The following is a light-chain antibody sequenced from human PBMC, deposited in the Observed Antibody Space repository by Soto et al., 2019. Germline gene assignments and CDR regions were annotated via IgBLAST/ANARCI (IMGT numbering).Light chain of an antibody. CDR3: SSFTTSDTYV. J-gene: IGLJ1*01. V-gene: IGLV2-18*02. CDR1: SSDIGSYNR. Sequence: ALTQPPSVSGSPGQSVTISCTGTSSDIGSYNRVSWYQQPPGAAPKLMICEVNNRPSGVPERFSGSKSGNTASLTIFGLQAEDEADYYCSSFTTSDTYVLGTGTKVTVL. CDR2: EVN.